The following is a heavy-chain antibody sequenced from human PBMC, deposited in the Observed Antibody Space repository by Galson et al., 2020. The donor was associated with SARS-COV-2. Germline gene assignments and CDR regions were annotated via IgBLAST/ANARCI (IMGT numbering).Heavy chain of an antibody. J-gene: IGHJ4*02. Sequence: GGSLRLSCAASGFIFRSYGMHWVRQAPGKGLEWVAVIWYDGSNKYYGDSVKRRFTISRDNSKNTLYLQMNSLRAEDTAVYYCAREGEVSAAGSGLDYWGQGTLGTVSA. V-gene: IGHV3-33*01. CDR1: GFIFRSYG. CDR2: IWYDGSNK. D-gene: IGHD6-13*01. CDR3: AREGEVSAAGSGLDY.